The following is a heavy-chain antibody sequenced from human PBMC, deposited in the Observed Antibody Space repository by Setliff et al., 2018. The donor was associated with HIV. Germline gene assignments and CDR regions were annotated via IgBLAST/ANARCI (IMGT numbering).Heavy chain of an antibody. CDR1: GYTFTNYY. D-gene: IGHD1-26*01. Sequence: ASVKVSCKASGYTFTNYYMHWVRQAPGQGLEWMGIINPTSGSTTFAQNFQGRVTMTRDTSTSTVYMELSSLRSEDTAMFYCARDVGGATNENYFDYWGQGTLVTV. CDR2: INPTSGST. V-gene: IGHV1-46*01. CDR3: ARDVGGATNENYFDY. J-gene: IGHJ4*02.